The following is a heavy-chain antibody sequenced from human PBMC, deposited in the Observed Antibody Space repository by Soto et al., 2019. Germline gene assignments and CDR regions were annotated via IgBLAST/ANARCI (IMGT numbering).Heavy chain of an antibody. CDR1: GFTFSSYA. J-gene: IGHJ6*02. D-gene: IGHD6-19*01. CDR2: ISGSGGST. CDR3: AKDRSAVAGILYYYYGMDV. V-gene: IGHV3-23*01. Sequence: GGSLRLSCAASGFTFSSYAMSWVRQAPGKGLEWVSAISGSGGSTYYADSVKGRFTISRDNSKNTLYLQMNSLRAEDTAVYYCAKDRSAVAGILYYYYGMDVWGQGTTVTVSS.